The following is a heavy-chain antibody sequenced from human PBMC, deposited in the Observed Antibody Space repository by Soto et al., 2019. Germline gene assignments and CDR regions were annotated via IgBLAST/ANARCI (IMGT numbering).Heavy chain of an antibody. J-gene: IGHJ6*02. V-gene: IGHV4-59*01. CDR3: ARMSGYDFPYYYYGMDV. Sequence: SETLSLTCTVFGCSISSYYWSWIRQPPGKGLEWIGYIYYSGSTNYNPSLKSRVTISVDTSKNQFSLKLSSVTAADTAVYYCARMSGYDFPYYYYGMDVWGQGTTVTVSS. CDR1: GCSISSYY. CDR2: IYYSGST. D-gene: IGHD5-12*01.